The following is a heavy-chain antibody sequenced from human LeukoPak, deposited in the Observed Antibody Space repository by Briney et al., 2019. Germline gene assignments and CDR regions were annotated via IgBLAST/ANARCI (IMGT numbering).Heavy chain of an antibody. Sequence: GGSLRLSCAASGFTFSSYAMSWVRQAPGKGLEWVSTISGSGGSTYYADSVKGRFTISRDNSKNTLYLQLNSLRAGDTAVYYCARDRGVITRAYNFDYWGQGTLVTVSS. CDR1: GFTFSSYA. J-gene: IGHJ4*02. D-gene: IGHD4-23*01. CDR2: ISGSGGST. CDR3: ARDRGVITRAYNFDY. V-gene: IGHV3-23*01.